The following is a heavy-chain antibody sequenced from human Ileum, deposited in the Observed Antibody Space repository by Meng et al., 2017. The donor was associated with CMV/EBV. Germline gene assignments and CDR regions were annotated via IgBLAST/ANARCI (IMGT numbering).Heavy chain of an antibody. CDR3: ARDRPLETIGTDFDF. Sequence: SGAEGRKTRASGKSVCKAYGYTFTGYYLHWVREAPGQGLEWLGWLNPKSGGANLGHNFKGRVTMTRDTSINTAYMELHSLTADDTAVYYCARDRPLETIGTDFDFWGQGTLVTVSS. V-gene: IGHV1-2*02. CDR1: GYTFTGYY. D-gene: IGHD1-1*01. J-gene: IGHJ4*02. CDR2: LNPKSGGA.